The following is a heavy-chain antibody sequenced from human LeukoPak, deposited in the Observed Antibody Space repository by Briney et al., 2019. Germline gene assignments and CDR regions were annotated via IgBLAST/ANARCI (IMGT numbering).Heavy chain of an antibody. V-gene: IGHV4-34*01. J-gene: IGHJ4*02. CDR2: INNSGST. CDR1: GGSFSGNY. Sequence: SETLSLTCVLYGGSFSGNYWSWIRQPPGKGLEWVGEINNSGSTNYNPSLKSRVTISLDTSKNQFSLKLSSVTPADTAVYYCARGYNRGSYYNYWGQGTLVTVSS. D-gene: IGHD1-26*01. CDR3: ARGYNRGSYYNY.